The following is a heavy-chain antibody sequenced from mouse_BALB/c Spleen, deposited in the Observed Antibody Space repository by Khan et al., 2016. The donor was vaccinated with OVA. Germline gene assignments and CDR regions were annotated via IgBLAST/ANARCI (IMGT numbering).Heavy chain of an antibody. J-gene: IGHJ1*01. Sequence: EVELVESGGGLVQPGGSRKLSCAASGFTFSSFGMHWVRQAPEKGLEWVAYISSGSSTIYYAATEKGRFTISRDNPKNTLFLQMTSLRSEDTAMYYCATYGWWDWGAGTTVTVSS. CDR2: ISSGSSTI. CDR1: GFTFSSFG. CDR3: ATYGWWD. V-gene: IGHV5-17*02. D-gene: IGHD1-1*01.